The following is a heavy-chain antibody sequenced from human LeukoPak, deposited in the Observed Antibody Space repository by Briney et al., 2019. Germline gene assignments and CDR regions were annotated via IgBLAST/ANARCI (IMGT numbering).Heavy chain of an antibody. V-gene: IGHV1-18*01. Sequence: GASAKVSCKASGYTFSSYGVSWVRQAPGQGLEWMGWISAYNGNTNYAQKFQGRVTITTDTSTSTASMEMRSLRSDDTAVYYCARANEEVAPLRNYYYYVDVWGKGTTVTVSS. CDR1: GYTFSSYG. CDR2: ISAYNGNT. J-gene: IGHJ6*03. D-gene: IGHD5-12*01. CDR3: ARANEEVAPLRNYYYYVDV.